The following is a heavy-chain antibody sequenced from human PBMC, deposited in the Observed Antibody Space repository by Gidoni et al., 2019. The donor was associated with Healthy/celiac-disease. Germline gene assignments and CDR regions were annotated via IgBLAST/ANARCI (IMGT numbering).Heavy chain of an antibody. V-gene: IGHV3-30*18. D-gene: IGHD1-26*01. J-gene: IGHJ5*02. CDR1: GFTFSSYG. Sequence: QVQLVESGGGVVQPGRSLRLSCAASGFTFSSYGMHWVRQAPGKGLEWVAVISYDGSNKYYADSVKGRFTISRDNSKNTLYLQMNSLRAEDTAVYYCAKGGRGWELLLTTWGQGTLVTVSS. CDR2: ISYDGSNK. CDR3: AKGGRGWELLLTT.